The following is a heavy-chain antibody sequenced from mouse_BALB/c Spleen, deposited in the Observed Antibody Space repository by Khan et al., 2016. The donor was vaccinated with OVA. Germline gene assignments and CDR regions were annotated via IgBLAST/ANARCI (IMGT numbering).Heavy chain of an antibody. CDR1: GYSITSDYV. D-gene: IGHD2-10*02. CDR2: ISYSGNT. Sequence: VQLKQSGPGLVKPSQSLSLTCTVTGYSITSDYVWNWIRQFPGNKLEWMGYISYSGNTNYNPSLKSRISMTRDTSKNQFFLQLNSVTTEDTATYYCARVYGGDFDYWGQGTTLTVSS. CDR3: ARVYGGDFDY. V-gene: IGHV3-2*02. J-gene: IGHJ2*01.